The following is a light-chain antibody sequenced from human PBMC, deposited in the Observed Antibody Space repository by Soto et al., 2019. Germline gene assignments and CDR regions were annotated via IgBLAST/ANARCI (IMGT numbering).Light chain of an antibody. CDR3: QQLYTYPLT. Sequence: DIQLTQSPSFLSASVGDRVTVTCRASQGINSYLAWYQQKPGKAPKLLIYTASTLQSGVPSRFSGSGSGTEFTPTITSLQPEDFAAYYCQQLYTYPLTFGGGTKVEIK. V-gene: IGKV1-9*01. CDR2: TAS. CDR1: QGINSY. J-gene: IGKJ4*01.